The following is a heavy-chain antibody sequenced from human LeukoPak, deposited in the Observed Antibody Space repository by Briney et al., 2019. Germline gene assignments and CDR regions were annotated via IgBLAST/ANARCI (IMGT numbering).Heavy chain of an antibody. J-gene: IGHJ4*02. Sequence: SETLSLTCAVSGYSISSGYYWGWIRQPPGKGLEWIGSIYHSGSTYCNPSLKSRVTISVDTSKNQFSLKLSSVTAADTAVYYCAHSSGWYRMYYFDYWGQGTLVTVSS. V-gene: IGHV4-38-2*01. CDR3: AHSSGWYRMYYFDY. CDR1: GYSISSGYY. CDR2: IYHSGST. D-gene: IGHD6-19*01.